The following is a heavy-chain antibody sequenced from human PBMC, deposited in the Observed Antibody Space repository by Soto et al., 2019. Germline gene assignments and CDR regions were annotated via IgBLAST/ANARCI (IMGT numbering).Heavy chain of an antibody. Sequence: VQLVEAGGGLVQPGGSLRLSCAASGFTFTSYSMNWVRQAPGQGLEWVSYITSKSTTIKYADSVKGRFTVSRDNAKNSLYLQLNKLRDEDTAVYYCAREMGACSDSSCYPGPYDSWGQGTLVTVSS. CDR3: AREMGACSDSSCYPGPYDS. CDR1: GFTFTSYS. D-gene: IGHD3-16*01. CDR2: ITSKSTTI. J-gene: IGHJ5*02. V-gene: IGHV3-48*02.